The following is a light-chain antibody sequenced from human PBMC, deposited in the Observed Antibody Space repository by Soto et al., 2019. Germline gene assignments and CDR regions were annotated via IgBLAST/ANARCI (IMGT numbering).Light chain of an antibody. J-gene: IGKJ5*01. CDR3: QQYGSSIT. CDR1: QTIGNK. CDR2: GAS. V-gene: IGKV3-20*01. Sequence: EIVLAQSPGTRSLPPEERVTLSCRATQTIGNKLAWYLQRPGQAPRLLIYGASSRATGIPDRFSGSGSGTDFTLTISRLEPEDFAVYYCQQYGSSITFGQGTRLEIK.